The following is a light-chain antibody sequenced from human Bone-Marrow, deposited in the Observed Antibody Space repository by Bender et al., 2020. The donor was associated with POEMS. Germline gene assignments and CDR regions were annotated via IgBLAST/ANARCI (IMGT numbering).Light chain of an antibody. J-gene: IGLJ3*02. CDR1: SSNIGNNY. Sequence: QSVLTQPPSVSAAPGQQVTISCSGSSSNIGNNYVSWYQQLPGTAPKRLLSRNNQRPSGVPDRFSASKSGTSASLAISELQSEDEALYYCSAWDDSLSGWVFGGGTKLTVL. CDR2: RNN. V-gene: IGLV1-47*01. CDR3: SAWDDSLSGWV.